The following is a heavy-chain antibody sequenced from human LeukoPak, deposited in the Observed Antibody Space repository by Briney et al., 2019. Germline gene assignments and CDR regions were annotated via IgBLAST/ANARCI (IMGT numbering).Heavy chain of an antibody. CDR1: GFTFSSYS. V-gene: IGHV3-21*01. J-gene: IGHJ4*02. Sequence: PGGFLRLSCAASGFTFSSYSMNWVRQAPGKGLEWVSSISSSSSYIYYADSVKGRFTISRDNAKNSLYLQMNSLRAEDTAVYYCATSGYSYGYMVDYWGQGTLVTVSS. D-gene: IGHD5-18*01. CDR3: ATSGYSYGYMVDY. CDR2: ISSSSSYI.